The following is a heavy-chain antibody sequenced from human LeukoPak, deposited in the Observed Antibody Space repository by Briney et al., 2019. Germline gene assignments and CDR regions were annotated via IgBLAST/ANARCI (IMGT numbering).Heavy chain of an antibody. CDR2: IDSDGSTT. CDR1: GFTFSSYP. CDR3: AKDGRSITMVRGVIVYYFDY. D-gene: IGHD3-10*01. Sequence: GGSLRLSCAASGFTFSSYPMHWVRQAPGKGLVWVARIDSDGSTTHYADSVKGRFTISRDNAKNTLYLQVNSLRAEDTAVYYCAKDGRSITMVRGVIVYYFDYWGQGTLVTVSS. V-gene: IGHV3-74*01. J-gene: IGHJ4*02.